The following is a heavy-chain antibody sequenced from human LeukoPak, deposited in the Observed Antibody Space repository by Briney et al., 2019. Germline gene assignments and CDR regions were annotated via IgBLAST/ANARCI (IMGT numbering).Heavy chain of an antibody. CDR3: ARREYYYDSSGYYLY. CDR1: GGTFSSYA. J-gene: IGHJ4*02. Sequence: SVKVSCKASGGTFSSYAISGVRQAPGKGLEWMGRIIHILCIANYGQKFQGRVTITADKSTNTAYMELSSLRSEDTAVYYCARREYYYDSSGYYLYWGQGTLVSVSS. V-gene: IGHV1-69*04. D-gene: IGHD3-22*01. CDR2: IIHILCIA.